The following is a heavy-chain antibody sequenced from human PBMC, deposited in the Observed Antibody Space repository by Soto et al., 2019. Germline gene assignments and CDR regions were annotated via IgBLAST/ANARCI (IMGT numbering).Heavy chain of an antibody. CDR2: IYYSGST. D-gene: IGHD3-3*01. J-gene: IGHJ5*02. CDR1: GGSISSYY. V-gene: IGHV4-59*01. CDR3: AGLNDFWTGYYSTNWFDP. Sequence: PSETLSLTCTVSGGSISSYYWTWIRQPPGKGLEWIGYIYYSGSTNHNPSLKSRVTISVDTSKNQYSLKLSSVTAADTAVFYFAGLNDFWTGYYSTNWFDPWGQGPLVTVST.